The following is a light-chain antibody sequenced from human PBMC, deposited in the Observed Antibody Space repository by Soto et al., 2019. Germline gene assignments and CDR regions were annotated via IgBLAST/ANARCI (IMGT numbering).Light chain of an antibody. J-gene: IGKJ4*01. CDR1: KTVSSS. CDR3: QQHSSYPLT. Sequence: ALTNPSATLSLTPGDRATLSCRASKTVSSSLAWYQQKPGQAPRLLIYDASNRATGIPARFSGSGSGADFTLTISSLEPEDFALYYCQQHSSYPLTFGGGTKVDI. CDR2: DAS. V-gene: IGKV3-11*01.